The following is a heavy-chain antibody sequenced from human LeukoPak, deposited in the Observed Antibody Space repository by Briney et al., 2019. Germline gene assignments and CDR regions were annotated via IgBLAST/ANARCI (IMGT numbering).Heavy chain of an antibody. Sequence: KPSETLSLTCTVSGGSVSTSNYYWGWIRQPPEKGLEWIGSIYYTGSTYYNPSLKSRVIISKDTSKNQFSLKLNSVTAADTAVCYCVRQYYHDSSGSDYWGQGTLVTVSS. CDR1: GGSVSTSNYY. CDR2: IYYTGST. D-gene: IGHD3-22*01. CDR3: VRQYYHDSSGSDY. J-gene: IGHJ4*02. V-gene: IGHV4-39*01.